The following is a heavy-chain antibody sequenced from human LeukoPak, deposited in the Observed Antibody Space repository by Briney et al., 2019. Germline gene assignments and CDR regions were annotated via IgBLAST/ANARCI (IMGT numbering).Heavy chain of an antibody. D-gene: IGHD3-3*01. Sequence: SETLSLTCAVYGGSFSGYYWSWIRQPPGKGLEWIGEINHSGSTNYNPSLKSRVTISVDTSKNQFSLKLSSVTAADTAVYYCARLSDFWSGYYYDYWGQGTLVTVSS. CDR2: INHSGST. CDR1: GGSFSGYY. CDR3: ARLSDFWSGYYYDY. J-gene: IGHJ4*02. V-gene: IGHV4-34*01.